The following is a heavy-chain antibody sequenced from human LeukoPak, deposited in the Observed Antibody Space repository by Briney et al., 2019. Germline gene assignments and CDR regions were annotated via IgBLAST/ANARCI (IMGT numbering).Heavy chain of an antibody. J-gene: IGHJ4*02. D-gene: IGHD5-18*01. CDR3: ASGYSYAALDY. CDR2: IIPIFGTA. CDR1: GGTFSSYA. Sequence: SVKVSCKASGGTFSSYAISWVRQAPGQGLEWMGRIIPIFGTANYAQKFQGRVTITTDESTSTAYMGLSSLRSEDTAVYYCASGYSYAALDYWGQGTLVTVSS. V-gene: IGHV1-69*05.